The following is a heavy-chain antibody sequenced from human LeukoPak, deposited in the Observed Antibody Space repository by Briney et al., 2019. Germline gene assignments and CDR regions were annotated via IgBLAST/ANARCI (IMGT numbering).Heavy chain of an antibody. CDR3: AGGTVYYYYYGMDV. V-gene: IGHV1-69*13. D-gene: IGHD2-2*01. CDR2: IIPIFGTA. J-gene: IGHJ6*02. CDR1: GGTFSSYA. Sequence: GASVKVSCKASGGTFSSYAISWVRQAPGQGLEWMGGIIPIFGTANYAQKFQGRVTITADESTSTAYMELSSLRSEDTAVYYCAGGTVYYYYYGMDVWGQGTTVTVSS.